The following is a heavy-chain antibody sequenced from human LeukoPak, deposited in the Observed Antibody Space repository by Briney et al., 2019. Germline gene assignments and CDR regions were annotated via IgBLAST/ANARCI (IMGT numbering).Heavy chain of an antibody. J-gene: IGHJ5*02. CDR1: GFTFSSYE. CDR3: ARGGYCSGGSCYYNWFDP. CDR2: ISSSGSTI. D-gene: IGHD2-15*01. V-gene: IGHV3-48*03. Sequence: PGGSLRLSCAASGFTFSSYEMNWVRQAPGKGLEWVSYISSSGSTIYYADSVKGRFTISRDNAKNSLYLQMNSLRAEDTAVYYCARGGYCSGGSCYYNWFDPWGQGTLVTVSS.